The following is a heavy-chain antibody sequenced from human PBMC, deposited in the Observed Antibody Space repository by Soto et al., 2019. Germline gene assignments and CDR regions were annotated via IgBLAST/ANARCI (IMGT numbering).Heavy chain of an antibody. D-gene: IGHD6-19*01. CDR3: ARGSAEAGTAAIDH. CDR1: GFTFSNYN. V-gene: IGHV3-21*01. Sequence: EVQLMESGGGLVKPGGSLRLSCAASGFTFSNYNMNWVRQAPGKGLEWVSSISSSSSYIYYADSVKGRFTISRDNAKNSLYLQMNSLRAEDTAVYYCARGSAEAGTAAIDHWGQGTLVTVSS. CDR2: ISSSSSYI. J-gene: IGHJ4*02.